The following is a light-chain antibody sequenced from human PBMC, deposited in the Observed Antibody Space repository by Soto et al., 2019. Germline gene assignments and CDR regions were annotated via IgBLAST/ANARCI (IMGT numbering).Light chain of an antibody. Sequence: DIQMTQSPSSVSASVGDRVTITCRASQGISGWLAWYQQKPGKAPKLLIYAASTLETGVPSSFSGGRSGTDFTLTINNLQPEDFATYYCQQATISQLTFGGGTKVEIK. J-gene: IGKJ4*01. V-gene: IGKV1-12*01. CDR1: QGISGW. CDR2: AAS. CDR3: QQATISQLT.